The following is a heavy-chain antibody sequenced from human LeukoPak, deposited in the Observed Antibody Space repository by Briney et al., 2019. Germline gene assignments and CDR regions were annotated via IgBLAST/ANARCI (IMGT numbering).Heavy chain of an antibody. CDR1: GGSISSSSYY. J-gene: IGHJ4*02. CDR3: AREVVAAAGKVDY. CDR2: IYYSGST. D-gene: IGHD6-13*01. Sequence: SETLSLTCTVSGGSISSSSYYWGWIRQPPGKGLEWIGSIYYSGSTYYNPSLKSRVTISVDTPKNQFSLKLSSVTAADTAVYYCAREVVAAAGKVDYWGQGTLVTVSS. V-gene: IGHV4-39*07.